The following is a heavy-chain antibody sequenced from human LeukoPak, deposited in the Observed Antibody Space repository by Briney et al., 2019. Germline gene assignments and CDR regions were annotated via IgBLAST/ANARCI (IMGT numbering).Heavy chain of an antibody. V-gene: IGHV3-23*01. CDR3: AKDRIAAAGQDDY. Sequence: GGTLRLSCAASGFTFSIHAMNWVRQAPGKGLEWVSSIVGSGSNTFYADSVKGRFTVSRDNSKNTLYLQMNSLRAEDTAVYYCAKDRIAAAGQDDYWGQGTLVTVSS. CDR1: GFTFSIHA. CDR2: IVGSGSNT. J-gene: IGHJ4*02. D-gene: IGHD6-13*01.